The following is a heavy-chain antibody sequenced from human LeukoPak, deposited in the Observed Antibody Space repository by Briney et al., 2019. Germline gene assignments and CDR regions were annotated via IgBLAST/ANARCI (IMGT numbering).Heavy chain of an antibody. CDR3: AKNYYYGSGSYSHFDS. J-gene: IGHJ4*02. D-gene: IGHD3-10*01. V-gene: IGHV4-39*01. CDR1: GDSISTNNYY. Sequence: SETLSLTCTVSGDSISTNNYYWGWIRQPPGKGLEWIGTIYYTGSTYYNPSLKSRVTISVDTSKNQFSLNLNSVTAADTAMYYCAKNYYYGSGSYSHFDSWGQGTLVTVSS. CDR2: IYYTGST.